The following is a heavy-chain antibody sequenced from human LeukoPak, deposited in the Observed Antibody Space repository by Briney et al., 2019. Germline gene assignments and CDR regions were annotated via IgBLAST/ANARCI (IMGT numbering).Heavy chain of an antibody. D-gene: IGHD3-3*01. Sequence: GASVKVSCKASGYTFTGYYMHWVRQAPGQGLGWMGGIIPIFGTANYAQKFQGRVTITADESTSTAYMELSRLRSDDTAVYYCARGHDFWSGYLYWGQGTLVTVSS. J-gene: IGHJ4*02. CDR3: ARGHDFWSGYLY. V-gene: IGHV1-69*13. CDR1: GYTFTGYY. CDR2: IIPIFGTA.